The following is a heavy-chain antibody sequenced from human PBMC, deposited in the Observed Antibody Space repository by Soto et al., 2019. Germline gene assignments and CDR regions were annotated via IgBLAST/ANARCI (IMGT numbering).Heavy chain of an antibody. Sequence: TGGSLRLSCAASGFTFSSSAISWVRQAPGKGLEWVSAVSANGQGIYYADSVRGRFTISRDNSKNTVFLHMDSLSAEDTAVYYCAKDRHYPRDDFHYWGQGTLVTVSS. CDR1: GFTFSSSA. CDR2: VSANGQGI. D-gene: IGHD3-10*01. CDR3: AKDRHYPRDDFHY. J-gene: IGHJ4*02. V-gene: IGHV3-23*01.